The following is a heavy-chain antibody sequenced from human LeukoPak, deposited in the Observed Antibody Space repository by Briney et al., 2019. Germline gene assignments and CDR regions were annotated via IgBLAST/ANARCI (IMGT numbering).Heavy chain of an antibody. J-gene: IGHJ4*02. CDR2: IYYSGST. CDR3: ASLGYFSCGNCFPYYFDY. CDR1: GGSISGYS. D-gene: IGHD2-15*01. Sequence: SETLSLTCTVSGGSISGYSWTWIRQPPGRGLEWIGKIYYSGSTNYNPSLKSRVTISVDTSKNQFFLKLRSVIVADMAVYYCASLGYFSCGNCFPYYFDYWGQGILVTVSS. V-gene: IGHV4-59*08.